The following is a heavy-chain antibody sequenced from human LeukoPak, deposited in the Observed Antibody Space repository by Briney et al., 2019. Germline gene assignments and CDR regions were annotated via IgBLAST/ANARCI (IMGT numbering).Heavy chain of an antibody. CDR1: GFTFSNYG. CDR2: VSDDGSHK. Sequence: GRSLRLSCAASGFTFSNYGMHWVRQAPGKGLDWVAVVSDDGSHKQYADSVKGRFTVSRDNSEKTLYLQMNSLRAEDTAVYYCAKYSSSSNYYYGMDVWGQGTTVTVSS. CDR3: AKYSSSSNYYYGMDV. J-gene: IGHJ6*02. D-gene: IGHD6-13*01. V-gene: IGHV3-30*18.